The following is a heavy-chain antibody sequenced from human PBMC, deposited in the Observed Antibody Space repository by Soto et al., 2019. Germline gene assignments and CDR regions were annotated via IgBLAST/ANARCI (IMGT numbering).Heavy chain of an antibody. CDR3: ARPHLIAAAGTYYYYGMDV. V-gene: IGHV4-39*01. D-gene: IGHD6-13*01. CDR2: IYYSGST. CDR1: GGSISSSSYY. Sequence: SETLSLTCTVSGGSISSSSYYWGWTRQPPGKGLEWIGSIYYSGSTYYNPSLKSRVTISVDTSKNQFSLKLSSVTAADTAVYYCARPHLIAAAGTYYYYGMDVWGQGTTVTVSS. J-gene: IGHJ6*02.